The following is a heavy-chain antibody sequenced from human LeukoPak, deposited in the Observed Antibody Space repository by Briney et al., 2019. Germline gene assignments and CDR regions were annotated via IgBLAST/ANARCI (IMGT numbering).Heavy chain of an antibody. Sequence: GGSLRLSCAASGFTFSSYAMHWVRQAPGKGLEWVAVISYDGSNKYYADSVKGRFTISRDNSKNTLYLQMNSLRAEDTAVYYCARGVNDYGDYVEINYFDYWGQGTLVTVSS. CDR1: GFTFSSYA. J-gene: IGHJ4*02. CDR2: ISYDGSNK. V-gene: IGHV3-30-3*01. D-gene: IGHD4-17*01. CDR3: ARGVNDYGDYVEINYFDY.